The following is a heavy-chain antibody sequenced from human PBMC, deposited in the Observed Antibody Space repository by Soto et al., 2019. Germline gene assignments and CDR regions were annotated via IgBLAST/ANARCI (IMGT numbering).Heavy chain of an antibody. CDR1: GGTFRNSA. CDR3: ARDNDRPQLGGNYYYILDV. V-gene: IGHV1-69*12. Sequence: QVQLEQSGAEVKKPGSSVKVSCKASGGTFRNSAISWVRQAPGQALEWLGGIMPIFRTPDYSQKFQGRVTVTADESTSTAYRELPGLRSDDTAVYYCARDNDRPQLGGNYYYILDVWGQGTTVTVSS. J-gene: IGHJ6*02. D-gene: IGHD1-1*01. CDR2: IMPIFRTP.